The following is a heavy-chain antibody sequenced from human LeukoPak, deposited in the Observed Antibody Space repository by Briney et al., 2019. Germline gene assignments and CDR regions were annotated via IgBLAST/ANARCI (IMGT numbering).Heavy chain of an antibody. CDR2: ISSSSSYI. Sequence: GGSLRLSCAASGFTFSSYSMDWVRQAPGKGLEWVSSISSSSSYIYYADSVKGRFTISSDNAKNSLYLQMNSLRAEDTAVYYCARYRELRVLDFDYWGQGTLVTVSS. V-gene: IGHV3-21*01. D-gene: IGHD1-26*01. CDR3: ARYRELRVLDFDY. CDR1: GFTFSSYS. J-gene: IGHJ4*02.